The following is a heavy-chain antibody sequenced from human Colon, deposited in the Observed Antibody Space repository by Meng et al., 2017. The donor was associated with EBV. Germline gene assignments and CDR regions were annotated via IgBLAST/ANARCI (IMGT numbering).Heavy chain of an antibody. D-gene: IGHD3-10*01. J-gene: IGHJ4*02. CDR3: ARRRGGSGRDC. Sequence: QLQLQESGPGLVKPSETLSLTCTVSGGSISSNGYYWDWVRQPPGKGLEWIGAIYHSGSTSYNPSLQSRVTMFVDTSKNQFSLMVTSVTATDTAVYYCARRRGGSGRDCWGQGTLVTVSS. V-gene: IGHV4-39*01. CDR2: IYHSGST. CDR1: GGSISSNGYY.